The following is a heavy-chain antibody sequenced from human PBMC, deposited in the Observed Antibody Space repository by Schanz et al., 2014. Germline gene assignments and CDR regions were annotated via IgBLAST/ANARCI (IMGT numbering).Heavy chain of an antibody. D-gene: IGHD6-13*01. V-gene: IGHV4-4*02. CDR2: IYQSGTT. J-gene: IGHJ4*02. Sequence: QVLLQESGPGVVKPSGTLSLTCAVSGGSIISRTWWGWVRQPPGKGLEWIGSIYQSGTTYYSPSLKSRVTLSLDISKNQSSLNLISVPAADTAVYYCARPGGSSWSFAYWGLGRLVIVSS. CDR3: ARPGGSSWSFAY. CDR1: GGSIISRTW.